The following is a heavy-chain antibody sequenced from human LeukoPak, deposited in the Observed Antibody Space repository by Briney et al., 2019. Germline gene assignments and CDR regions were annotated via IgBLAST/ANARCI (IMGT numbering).Heavy chain of an antibody. V-gene: IGHV1-24*01. CDR3: AKAPFTNWSGWFDP. D-gene: IGHD7-27*01. CDR2: LDPEDDKR. CDR1: GYTISEVS. Sequence: GASVRVSCKVSGYTISEVSIHWARQAPGKGLEWMGGLDPEDDKRFYAQKFQGRVTMTEDTSTDTAYMELSSLRSDDTAVYYCAKAPFTNWSGWFDPWGQGTLVTVSS. J-gene: IGHJ5*02.